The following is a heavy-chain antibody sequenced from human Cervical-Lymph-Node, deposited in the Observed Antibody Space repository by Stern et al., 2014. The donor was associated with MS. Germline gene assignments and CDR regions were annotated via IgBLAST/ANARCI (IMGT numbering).Heavy chain of an antibody. V-gene: IGHV1-24*01. J-gene: IGHJ6*02. CDR1: GYTLSEIS. D-gene: IGHD2-21*02. CDR2: FDPEHGET. CDR3: ATHRGRVTYYYGMDV. Sequence: QVQLVQSWAEVEKPGASVKVSCKVSGYTLSEISMHWVRHAPGKGLEWMGGFDPEHGETRYAQYFQGRVTMAEDRSTDTAYMELSSLRSEDTAVYYCATHRGRVTYYYGMDVWGQGTTVTVSS.